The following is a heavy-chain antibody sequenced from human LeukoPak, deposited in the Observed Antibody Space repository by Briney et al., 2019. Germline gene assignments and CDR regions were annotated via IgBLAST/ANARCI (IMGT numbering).Heavy chain of an antibody. V-gene: IGHV4-59*08. D-gene: IGHD2-2*01. CDR3: ARLQNCSSTSCPRGYYYYGMDV. J-gene: IGHJ6*02. CDR1: GGSISSYY. Sequence: SETLSLTCTVSGGSISSYYWSWIRQPPGKGLEWIGYIYYSGSTNYNPSLKSRVTISVDTSKSQFSLKLSSVTAADTAVYYCARLQNCSSTSCPRGYYYYGMDVWGQGTTVTVSS. CDR2: IYYSGST.